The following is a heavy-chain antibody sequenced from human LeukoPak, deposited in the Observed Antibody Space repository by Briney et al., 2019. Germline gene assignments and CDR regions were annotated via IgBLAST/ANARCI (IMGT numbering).Heavy chain of an antibody. D-gene: IGHD1-14*01. CDR3: ARDKRTSAEPLDY. CDR1: GYTFTGYY. Sequence: GASVKVSCKASGYTFTGYYMHWVRQAPGQGLEWMGWINPNSGGTNYAQKFQGRVTMTRDTSISTAYMELSRLRSDDTAVYYCARDKRTSAEPLDYWGQGTLVTVSS. CDR2: INPNSGGT. V-gene: IGHV1-2*02. J-gene: IGHJ4*02.